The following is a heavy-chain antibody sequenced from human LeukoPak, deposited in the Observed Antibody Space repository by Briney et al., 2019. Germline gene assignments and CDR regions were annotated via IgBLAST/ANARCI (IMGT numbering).Heavy chain of an antibody. V-gene: IGHV3-11*01. J-gene: IGHJ4*02. CDR2: ISSSGSTI. Sequence: PGGSLRLSCAASGFTFSDYYMSWIRQAPGKGLEWVSYISSSGSTIYYADSVKGRFTISRDNAKTSLYLQMNSLRAEDTAVYYCARGPATIFGDWYYFDYWGQGTLVTVSS. D-gene: IGHD3-3*01. CDR3: ARGPATIFGDWYYFDY. CDR1: GFTFSDYY.